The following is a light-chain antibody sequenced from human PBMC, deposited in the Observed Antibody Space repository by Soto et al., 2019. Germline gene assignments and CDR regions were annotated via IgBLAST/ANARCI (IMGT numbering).Light chain of an antibody. CDR2: EVS. Sequence: QSALTQPASASGSPGQSITISCTGTSSDVGAYNYVSWYQQHPGKAPKLIISEVSDRPSGVSNRFSGSKSGNTASLTISGLQAEDEADYFCSSYTTTNTLWVFGGGTKLTVL. CDR1: SSDVGAYNY. V-gene: IGLV2-14*01. CDR3: SSYTTTNTLWV. J-gene: IGLJ3*02.